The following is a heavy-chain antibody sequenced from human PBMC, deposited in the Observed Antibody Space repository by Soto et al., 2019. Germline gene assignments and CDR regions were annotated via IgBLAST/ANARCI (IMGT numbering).Heavy chain of an antibody. CDR1: GFTVSSNY. V-gene: IGHV3-66*01. J-gene: IGHJ2*01. CDR3: AREADDLWSPGGESHVGYFDR. D-gene: IGHD3-3*01. Sequence: EVQLVESGGGLVQPGGSLRLSCAASGFTVSSNYMSWVRQAPGKGLEWVSVIYSGGSTYYADSVKGRFTISRDNSKNTLYLQMNSLRAEDTAVYYCAREADDLWSPGGESHVGYFDRWGRGTLVTVSS. CDR2: IYSGGST.